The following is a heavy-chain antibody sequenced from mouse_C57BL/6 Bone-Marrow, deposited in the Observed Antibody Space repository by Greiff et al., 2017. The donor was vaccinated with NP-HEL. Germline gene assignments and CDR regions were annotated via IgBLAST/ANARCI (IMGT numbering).Heavy chain of an antibody. Sequence: QVQLQQSGAELVKPGASVKLSCKASGYTFTSYWMQWVKQRPGQGLEWIGEIDPSDSYTNYNQKFKGKATLTVDTSSSTAYMQLSSLTSEDSAVYYCARDSSGSAWFAYCGQGTLVTVSA. V-gene: IGHV1-50*01. CDR1: GYTFTSYW. CDR2: IDPSDSYT. J-gene: IGHJ3*01. CDR3: ARDSSGSAWFAY. D-gene: IGHD3-2*02.